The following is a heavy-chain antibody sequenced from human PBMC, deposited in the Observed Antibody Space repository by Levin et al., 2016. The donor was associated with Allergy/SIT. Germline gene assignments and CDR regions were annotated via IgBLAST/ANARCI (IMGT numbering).Heavy chain of an antibody. CDR3: GRGAGGDQHYPMDV. D-gene: IGHD2-21*02. CDR1: GFSFSSYG. CDR2: TWFDGSNK. J-gene: IGHJ6*02. V-gene: IGHV3-33*08. Sequence: GGSLRLSCAASGFSFSSYGMHWVRQAPGKGLEWVAATWFDGSNKYYADSVKGRFTISRDNSKNTFYLQVNSVRVEDTAVYYCGRGAGGDQHYPMDVWGQGTTVTVSS.